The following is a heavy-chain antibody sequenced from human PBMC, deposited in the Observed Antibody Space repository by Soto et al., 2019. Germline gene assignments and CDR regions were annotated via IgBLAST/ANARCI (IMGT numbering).Heavy chain of an antibody. CDR1: GYTFTSYY. V-gene: IGHV1-46*03. CDR3: ASQVDTAMDYYGMDV. Sequence: ASVKVSCKASGYTFTSYYMHWVRQAPGQGLEWMGIINPSGGSTSYAQKFQGRVTMTRDTSTSTVYMELSSLRSEDTAVYYCASQVDTAMDYYGMDVWGQGTTVTVS. J-gene: IGHJ6*02. D-gene: IGHD5-18*01. CDR2: INPSGGST.